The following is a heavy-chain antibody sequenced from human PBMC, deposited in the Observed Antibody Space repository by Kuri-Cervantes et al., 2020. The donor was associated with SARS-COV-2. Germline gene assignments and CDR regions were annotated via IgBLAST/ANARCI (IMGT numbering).Heavy chain of an antibody. D-gene: IGHD3-10*01. Sequence: GSLRLSCTVSGGSISSYYWSWIRQPPGKGLEWNGYIYYSGSTNYNPSLKSRVTISVDTSKNQFSLQLNSVTPEDTAVYYCARDLGDPSAFDIWGQGTMVTVSS. V-gene: IGHV4-59*12. J-gene: IGHJ3*02. CDR1: GGSISSYY. CDR3: ARDLGDPSAFDI. CDR2: IYYSGST.